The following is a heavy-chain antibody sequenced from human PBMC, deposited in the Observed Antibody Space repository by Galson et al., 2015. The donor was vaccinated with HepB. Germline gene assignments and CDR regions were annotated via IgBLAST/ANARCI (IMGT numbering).Heavy chain of an antibody. Sequence: LSLTCTVSGGSISSNSYYWGWIRQPPGKGLEWIASIYYNGNTYYNPSLKSRVIISLDTSKNQFSLKVRSVTAADTAVYYCARHFLLRSPLNYWGQGTLVTVSS. CDR2: IYYNGNT. CDR3: ARHFLLRSPLNY. D-gene: IGHD6-19*01. V-gene: IGHV4-39*01. J-gene: IGHJ4*02. CDR1: GGSISSNSYY.